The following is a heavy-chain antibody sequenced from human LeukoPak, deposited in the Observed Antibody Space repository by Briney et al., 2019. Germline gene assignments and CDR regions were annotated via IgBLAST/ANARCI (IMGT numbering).Heavy chain of an antibody. CDR3: ARYGNRVTGTTVN. CDR1: GGSISSGSYY. J-gene: IGHJ4*02. V-gene: IGHV4-61*02. D-gene: IGHD1-7*01. CDR2: IYTSGST. Sequence: SETLSLTCTVSGGSISSGSYYWSWIRQPAGKGLEWIGRIYTSGSTNYNPSLKSRVTISVDTSKNQFSLKLSSVTAADTAVYYCARYGNRVTGTTVNWGQGTLVTVSS.